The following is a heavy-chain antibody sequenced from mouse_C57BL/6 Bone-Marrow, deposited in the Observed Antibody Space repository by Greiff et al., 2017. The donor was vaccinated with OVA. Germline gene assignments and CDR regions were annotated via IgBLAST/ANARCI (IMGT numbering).Heavy chain of an antibody. Sequence: QVQLKESGPELVKPGASVKISCKASGYAFSSSWMNWVKQRPGKGLEWIGRIYPGDGDTNYNGKFKGKATLTADKSSSTAYMQLSSLTSEDSAVYFCARSTAQATDYFDYWGQGTTLTVSS. CDR3: ARSTAQATDYFDY. CDR1: GYAFSSSW. D-gene: IGHD3-2*02. CDR2: IYPGDGDT. J-gene: IGHJ2*01. V-gene: IGHV1-82*01.